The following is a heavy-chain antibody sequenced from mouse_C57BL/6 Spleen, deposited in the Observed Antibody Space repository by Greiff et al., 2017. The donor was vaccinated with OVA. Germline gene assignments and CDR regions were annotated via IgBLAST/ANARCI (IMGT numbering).Heavy chain of an antibody. CDR1: GYTFTSYW. CDR2: IHPNSGST. D-gene: IGHD1-1*01. Sequence: VQLQQPGAELVKPGASVKLSCKASGYTFTSYWMHWVKQRPGQGLEWIGMIHPNSGSTNYNEKFKSKATLTVDKSSSTAYMQLSSLTSEDSAVYYCARVTTVVDHAMDYWGQGTSVTVSS. CDR3: ARVTTVVDHAMDY. V-gene: IGHV1-64*01. J-gene: IGHJ4*01.